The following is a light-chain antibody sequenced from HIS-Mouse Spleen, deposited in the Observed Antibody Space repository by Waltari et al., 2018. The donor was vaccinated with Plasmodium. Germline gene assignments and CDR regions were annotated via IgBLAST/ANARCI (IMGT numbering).Light chain of an antibody. CDR1: QSVSSSY. CDR2: GAS. Sequence: EIVLKQSPGTLSLSPGERAPLSCRASQSVSSSYLAWYQQKPGQAPRLLIYGASSRATGIPDRFSGSGSGTDFTLTISRLEPEDFAVYYCQQYGSSPLTFGGGTKVEIK. J-gene: IGKJ4*01. V-gene: IGKV3-20*01. CDR3: QQYGSSPLT.